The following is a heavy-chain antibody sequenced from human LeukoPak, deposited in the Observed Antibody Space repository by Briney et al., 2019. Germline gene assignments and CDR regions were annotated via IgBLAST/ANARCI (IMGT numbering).Heavy chain of an antibody. CDR1: GFTFSNYE. CDR3: VSYNWNYASFDS. J-gene: IGHJ4*02. V-gene: IGHV3-48*03. Sequence: GGSLRLSCAASGFTFSNYEMNWVRQAPGKGLEWVSYISSSGDSIYYTDSVRGRFTISRDNAKNSLYLQMNGLRAEDTAVYYCVSYNWNYASFDSWGQGTLVTVSS. D-gene: IGHD1-7*01. CDR2: ISSSGDSI.